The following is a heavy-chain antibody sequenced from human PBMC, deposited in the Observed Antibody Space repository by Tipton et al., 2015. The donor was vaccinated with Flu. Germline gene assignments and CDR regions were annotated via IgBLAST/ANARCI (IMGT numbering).Heavy chain of an antibody. CDR2: ISDSGGST. CDR1: GFTFSSYA. CDR3: AIFPRTGETYYFDY. D-gene: IGHD7-27*01. V-gene: IGHV3-23*01. J-gene: IGHJ4*02. Sequence: SLRLSCAASGFTFSSYAMSWVRQAPGKGLEWVSAISDSGGSTYYADSVKGRFTISRDNSKNTLYLQMNSLRAEDTAVYSCAIFPRTGETYYFDYWGQGTLVTVSS.